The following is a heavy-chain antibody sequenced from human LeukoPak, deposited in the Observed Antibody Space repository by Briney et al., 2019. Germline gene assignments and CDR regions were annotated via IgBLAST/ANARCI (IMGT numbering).Heavy chain of an antibody. V-gene: IGHV1-2*02. CDR1: GYTFTGYY. J-gene: IGHJ5*02. Sequence: ASVKVSCKASGYTFTGYYMHWVRQAPGQGPEWLGWINPNSGGAHFAQNFQGRVTLTMDTSISTAYMELSRLRSADTAAYYCATDITDNSGSGSYPHWFDPWGQGTLVTVSS. CDR2: INPNSGGA. CDR3: ATDITDNSGSGSYPHWFDP. D-gene: IGHD3-10*01.